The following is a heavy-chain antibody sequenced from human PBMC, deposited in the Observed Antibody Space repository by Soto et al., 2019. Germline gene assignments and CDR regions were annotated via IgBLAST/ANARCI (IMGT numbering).Heavy chain of an antibody. CDR3: AKADGATTMIVVGGGY. CDR1: GFTFSSYA. J-gene: IGHJ4*02. Sequence: GGSLRLSCAASGFTFSSYAMSWVRQAPGKGLEWVSAISGSGISTYYADSVKGRFTISRDNSRNTLYLQMNSLRAEDTAVYYCAKADGATTMIVVGGGYWGQGTLVTVSS. V-gene: IGHV3-23*01. D-gene: IGHD3-22*01. CDR2: ISGSGIST.